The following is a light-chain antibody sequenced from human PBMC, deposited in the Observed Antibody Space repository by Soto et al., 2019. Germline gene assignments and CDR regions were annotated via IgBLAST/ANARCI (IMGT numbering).Light chain of an antibody. CDR3: SSHSSSSTLVV. CDR1: SSDVGGYNY. Sequence: QSALTQPASMSGSPGQSITISFTGTSSDVGGYNYVSWYLQHPGKAPKLMIYDVNNRPSGVSNRFSGSKSGNTASLTISGLQAEDEADYYCSSHSSSSTLVVFVGGTKLTVL. J-gene: IGLJ2*01. CDR2: DVN. V-gene: IGLV2-14*03.